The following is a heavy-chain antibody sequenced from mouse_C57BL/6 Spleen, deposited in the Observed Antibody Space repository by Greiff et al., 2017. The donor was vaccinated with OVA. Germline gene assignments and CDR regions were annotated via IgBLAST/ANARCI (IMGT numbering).Heavy chain of an antibody. J-gene: IGHJ3*01. CDR1: GYTFTDYE. Sequence: QVQLKQPGAELVRPGASVTLSCKASGYTFTDYEMHWVKQTPVHGLEWIGAIDPETGGTAYNQKFKGKAILTADKPSTTAYMVLRSLTSEDSAVYYCTSYSNYSGWFAYWGQGTLVTVSA. D-gene: IGHD2-5*01. V-gene: IGHV1-15*01. CDR3: TSYSNYSGWFAY. CDR2: IDPETGGT.